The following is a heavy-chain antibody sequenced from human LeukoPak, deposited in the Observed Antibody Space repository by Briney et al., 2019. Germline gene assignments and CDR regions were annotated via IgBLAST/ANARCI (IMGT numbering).Heavy chain of an antibody. CDR3: ARARANSLYFDY. D-gene: IGHD4-23*01. Sequence: ASVKVSCKASGYTFTSYGISWVRQAPGQGLQWMGWISAYTGNTNYQQNLQGRVTVTTDTSTSTAYMELRSLKSDDTVVYYCARARANSLYFDYWGQGTLVTVSS. CDR2: ISAYTGNT. J-gene: IGHJ4*02. CDR1: GYTFTSYG. V-gene: IGHV1-18*01.